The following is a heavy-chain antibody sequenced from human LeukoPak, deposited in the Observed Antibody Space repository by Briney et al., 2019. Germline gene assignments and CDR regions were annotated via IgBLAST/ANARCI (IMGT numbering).Heavy chain of an antibody. D-gene: IGHD1-7*01. CDR3: ARGGGAGITRTTVPFTKPIDY. CDR1: GGSVSTYY. Sequence: SETLSLTCTVSGGSVSTYYWSWIRQPPGKGLEWIGCIYYSGSTNYNPSLKSRVTISVDTSKNQFSLKLSSVTAADTAVYYCARGGGAGITRTTVPFTKPIDYWGQGTLVTVSS. J-gene: IGHJ4*02. V-gene: IGHV4-59*02. CDR2: IYYSGST.